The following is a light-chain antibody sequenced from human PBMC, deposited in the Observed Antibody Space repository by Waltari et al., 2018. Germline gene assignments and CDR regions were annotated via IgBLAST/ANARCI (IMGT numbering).Light chain of an antibody. V-gene: IGKV3-11*01. CDR1: QSISTY. Sequence: EIVLTQSPVTLSLSPGERATLSCRASQSISTYLAWYQHKPGQAPRLLIYEASNRATGIPARFSGSGSGTDFTLTITSLEPGDFAFYYCQQRSNWPPLTFGGGTKVEIK. J-gene: IGKJ4*01. CDR2: EAS. CDR3: QQRSNWPPLT.